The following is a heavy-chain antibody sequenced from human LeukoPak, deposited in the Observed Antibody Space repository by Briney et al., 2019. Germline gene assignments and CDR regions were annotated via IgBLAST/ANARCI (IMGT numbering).Heavy chain of an antibody. J-gene: IGHJ4*02. CDR2: ISYDGSQK. D-gene: IGHD3-9*01. V-gene: IGHV3-30-3*01. Sequence: PGRSLRLSCAASGFTFSSYAMHWVRQAPGKGLEWVAVISYDGSQKYYADSVKGRFTISRDNSKNTLYLQMNSLRAEDTALYYCARVSDLLRYFDWSSYFDYWGQGTLVTVSS. CDR3: ARVSDLLRYFDWSSYFDY. CDR1: GFTFSSYA.